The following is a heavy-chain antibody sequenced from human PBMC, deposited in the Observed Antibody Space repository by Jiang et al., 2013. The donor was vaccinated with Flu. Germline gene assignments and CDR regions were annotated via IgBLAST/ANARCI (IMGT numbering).Heavy chain of an antibody. V-gene: IGHV3-23*01. CDR2: ITGSGTST. J-gene: IGHJ3*02. D-gene: IGHD3-22*01. Sequence: VQLLESGGGFVQPGGSLRLSCAASGFTFRSYAMTWVRQAPGKGLEWVSAITGSGTSTYYADSVTGRFIISRDNSKNTLYLQMDSLRAEDTAVYYCAREGYSSGRAGIFDIWGQGTTVTVSS. CDR3: AREGYSSGRAGIFDI. CDR1: GFTFRSYA.